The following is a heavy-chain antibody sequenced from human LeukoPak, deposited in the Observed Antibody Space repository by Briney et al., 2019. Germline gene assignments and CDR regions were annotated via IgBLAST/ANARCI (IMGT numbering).Heavy chain of an antibody. D-gene: IGHD1-26*01. V-gene: IGHV4-38-2*02. CDR1: GYSISSGYY. J-gene: IGHJ4*02. CDR2: IYHSGST. CDR3: AREGSGSYYHPPFYFDY. Sequence: SETLSLTCTVSGYSISSGYYWGWIRQPPGKGLEWIGGIYHSGSTYYNPSPKSRVTISVDTSKNQFSLKLSSVTAADTAVYYCAREGSGSYYHPPFYFDYWGQGTLVTVSS.